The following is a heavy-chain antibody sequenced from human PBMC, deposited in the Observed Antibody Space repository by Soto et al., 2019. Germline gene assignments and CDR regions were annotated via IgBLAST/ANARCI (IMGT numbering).Heavy chain of an antibody. V-gene: IGHV3-30*18. J-gene: IGHJ6*02. CDR2: ISYDGSNK. CDR3: AKEGYSGGWYVPYGMDV. Sequence: QVQLVESGGGVVQPGRSLRLSCAASGFTFSSYGMLWVRQAPGKGLEWVAVISYDGSNKYYADSVKGRFTISRDNTKNTMYLQMNSLRAEDTAVYDGAKEGYSGGWYVPYGMDVWGQGTTVTVSS. D-gene: IGHD6-19*01. CDR1: GFTFSSYG.